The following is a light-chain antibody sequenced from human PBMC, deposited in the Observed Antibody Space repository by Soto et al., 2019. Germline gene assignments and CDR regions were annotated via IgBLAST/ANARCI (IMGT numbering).Light chain of an antibody. CDR1: QTVTDNY. CDR2: DAS. Sequence: RSQTLSPGQGDSHSYRASQTVTDNYLAWYQQKPGQAPRLLIYDASTRATGIPDRFSGGGSGTDFTLTISRLELEDFAVYYCHESGISAWRFAGGTKVDIK. CDR3: HESGISAWR. J-gene: IGKJ4*02. V-gene: IGKV3-20*01.